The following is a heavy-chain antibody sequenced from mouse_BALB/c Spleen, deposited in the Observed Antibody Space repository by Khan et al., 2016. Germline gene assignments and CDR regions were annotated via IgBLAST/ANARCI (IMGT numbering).Heavy chain of an antibody. CDR1: GYTFTNYG. Sequence: QIQLVQSGPELKKPGETVKISCKASGYTFTNYGMNWVKQAPGKGLKWMGWINSNTGEPTYAEEFKGRFAFSLETSASTAYLQINNLKNEDTATXLCARTGDYAYNSRDYQGPGSPLTVSS. CDR2: INSNTGEP. V-gene: IGHV9-3*02. J-gene: IGHJ4*01. D-gene: IGHD1-1*01. CDR3: ARTGDYAYNSRDY.